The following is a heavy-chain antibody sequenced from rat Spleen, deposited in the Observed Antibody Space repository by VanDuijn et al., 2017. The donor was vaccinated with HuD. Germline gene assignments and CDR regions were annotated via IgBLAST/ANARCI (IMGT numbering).Heavy chain of an antibody. V-gene: IGHV3-3*01. CDR1: GYSITSSYR. J-gene: IGHJ4*01. Sequence: EVQLQESGPGLVKPSQSLSLTCSVTGYSITSSYRWNWIRKFPGNKLEWMGYINSAGSTNYNPSLKSRISITRDTSKNQFFLQVNSVTTEDTATYDCAKTTVAYYYVMDAWGQGASVTVSS. CDR3: AKTTVAYYYVMDA. CDR2: INSAGST. D-gene: IGHD1-3*01.